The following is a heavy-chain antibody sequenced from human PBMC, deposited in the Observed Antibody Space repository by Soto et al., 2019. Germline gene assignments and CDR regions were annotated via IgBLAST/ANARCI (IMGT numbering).Heavy chain of an antibody. CDR2: IKSKTDGGTT. J-gene: IGHJ4*02. CDR3: HTEGVVVAPNNFDY. CDR1: GFTFSNAW. Sequence: EVQLVESGGGLVKPGGSLRLSCAASGFTFSNAWMNWVRQAPGKGLEWVGRIKSKTDGGTTDYAAPVKGRFTISRDDSTNTIYLQMNSLKTEDTAVYYCHTEGVVVAPNNFDYWRQGNLVTVSS. D-gene: IGHD2-15*01. V-gene: IGHV3-15*07.